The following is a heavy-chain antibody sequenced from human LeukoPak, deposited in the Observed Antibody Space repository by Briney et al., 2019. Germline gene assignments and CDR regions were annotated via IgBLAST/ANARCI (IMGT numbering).Heavy chain of an antibody. J-gene: IGHJ4*02. CDR2: ISGSGENT. V-gene: IGHV3-23*01. D-gene: IGHD3-16*02. CDR3: AKTVSGSYSYQGGDY. Sequence: GGSLTLSCAASGFTFSSYAMSWVSHAPGKGLEWVSAISGSGENTNYADSVKGRFTMSRDNSRNMLYLQMNSLRDEDTAKYYCAKTVSGSYSYQGGDYWGQGTLVTVSS. CDR1: GFTFSSYA.